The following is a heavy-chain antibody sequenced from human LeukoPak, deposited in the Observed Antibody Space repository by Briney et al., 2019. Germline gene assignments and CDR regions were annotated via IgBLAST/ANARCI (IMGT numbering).Heavy chain of an antibody. CDR2: ISGSGGST. Sequence: GGSLRLSCAASGFTFSSYGMSWVRQAPGKGLEWVSAISGSGGSTYYADSVKGRFTISRENSKITLSLQMNSLRAEDTAIYYCAKHPYEGYCSGGSCWNNWFDPWGQGTLVTVSS. D-gene: IGHD2-15*01. V-gene: IGHV3-23*01. J-gene: IGHJ5*02. CDR1: GFTFSSYG. CDR3: AKHPYEGYCSGGSCWNNWFDP.